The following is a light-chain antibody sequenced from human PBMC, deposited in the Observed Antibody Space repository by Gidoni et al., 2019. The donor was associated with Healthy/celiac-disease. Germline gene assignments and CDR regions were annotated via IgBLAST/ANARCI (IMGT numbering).Light chain of an antibody. CDR1: QSVSSSY. CDR2: GAS. J-gene: IGKJ1*01. CDR3: QQYGSSRWT. V-gene: IGKV3-20*01. Sequence: EIVLTQSPGTLSLSPGERATLSCRASQSVSSSYLAWYQQKPGQAPRLLIYGASSRATGIPDRFSGSGSGTDFTLTISRLEPEGFAVYYCQQYGSSRWTFXQXTKVEIK.